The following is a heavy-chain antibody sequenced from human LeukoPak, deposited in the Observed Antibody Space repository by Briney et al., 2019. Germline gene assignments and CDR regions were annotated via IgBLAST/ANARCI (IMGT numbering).Heavy chain of an antibody. CDR2: IYTSGST. V-gene: IGHV4-61*02. J-gene: IGHJ4*02. Sequence: SETLSLTCTVSGGSISSGSYYWNWLRQPAGKGLEWLGRIYTSGSTNYNPSLKSRVTISVDTSKNQFSLKLSSVTAADTAVYYCARDAGGYDYGRPFDYWGQGTLVTVSS. CDR1: GGSISSGSYY. D-gene: IGHD5-12*01. CDR3: ARDAGGYDYGRPFDY.